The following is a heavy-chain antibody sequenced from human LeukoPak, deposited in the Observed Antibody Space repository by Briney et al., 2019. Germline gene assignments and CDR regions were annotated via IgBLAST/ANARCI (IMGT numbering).Heavy chain of an antibody. Sequence: PGGSLRLSCAASGFTFSSYAMSWVRQAPGKGLEWVSAISGSGGSTYYADSVKGRFTISRDNAKNSLYLQMNSLRAEDTAVYYCARAPRWGRTVAFDSWGQGTLVTVSS. CDR1: GFTFSSYA. CDR3: ARAPRWGRTVAFDS. CDR2: ISGSGGST. D-gene: IGHD3-16*01. V-gene: IGHV3-23*01. J-gene: IGHJ5*01.